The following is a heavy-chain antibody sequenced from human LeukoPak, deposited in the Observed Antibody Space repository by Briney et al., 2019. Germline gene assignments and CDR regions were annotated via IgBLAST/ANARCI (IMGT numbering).Heavy chain of an antibody. CDR1: GFTFSSYS. D-gene: IGHD3-16*01. CDR3: AREGGGGPGGKNWFDP. Sequence: GGSLRLSCAASGFTFSSYSMNWVRQAPGKGLEWVSCISSSSSTIYYADSVKGRFTISRDNSKNSLYLQMNSLRAEDTAVYYCAREGGGGPGGKNWFDPWGQGTLVTVSS. CDR2: ISSSSSTI. V-gene: IGHV3-48*04. J-gene: IGHJ5*02.